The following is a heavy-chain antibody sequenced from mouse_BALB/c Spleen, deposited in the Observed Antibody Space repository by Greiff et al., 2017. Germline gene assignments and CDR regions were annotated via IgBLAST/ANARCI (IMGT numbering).Heavy chain of an antibody. CDR2: INPGSGGT. J-gene: IGHJ4*01. CDR3: ARKVDY. Sequence: QVQLKESGAELVRPGTSVKVSCKASGYAFTNYLIEWVKQRPGQGLEWIGVINPGSGGTNYNEKFKGKATLTADKSSSTAYMQLSSLTSDDSAVYFCARKVDYWGQGTSVTVSS. V-gene: IGHV1-54*01. CDR1: GYAFTNYL.